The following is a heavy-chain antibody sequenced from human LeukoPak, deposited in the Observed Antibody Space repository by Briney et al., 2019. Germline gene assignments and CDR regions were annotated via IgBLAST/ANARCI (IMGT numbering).Heavy chain of an antibody. D-gene: IGHD1-20*01. CDR3: ARGPITGTL. CDR1: GGSFSGYY. CDR2: INHSGST. Sequence: SETLSLTYAVYGGSFSGYYWSWIRQPPGKGLEWIGEINHSGSTNYNPSLKSRVTISVDTSKNQFSLKLSSVTAADTAVYYCARGPITGTLWGQGTLVTVSS. V-gene: IGHV4-34*01. J-gene: IGHJ1*01.